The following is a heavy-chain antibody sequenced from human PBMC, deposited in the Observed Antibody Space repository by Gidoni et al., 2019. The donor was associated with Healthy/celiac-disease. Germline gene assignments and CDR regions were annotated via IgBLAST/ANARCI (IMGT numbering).Heavy chain of an antibody. D-gene: IGHD6-13*01. CDR1: GFTFSSYA. J-gene: IGHJ4*02. CDR3: AKAFLRYSSSWYFDY. CDR2: ISGSGCST. Sequence: EVQLLESGGGLVPPGGSMRLSCAASGFTFSSYAMSWVRQAPGKGLEWVSAISGSGCSTYYADSVKGRFTISRDNSKNTLYLQMNSLRAEDTAVYYCAKAFLRYSSSWYFDYWGQGTLVTVSS. V-gene: IGHV3-23*01.